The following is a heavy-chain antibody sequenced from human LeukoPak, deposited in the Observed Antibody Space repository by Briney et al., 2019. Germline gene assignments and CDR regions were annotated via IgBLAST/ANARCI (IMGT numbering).Heavy chain of an antibody. CDR3: ASSGYSYGNNWFDP. CDR1: GFTFSDHY. D-gene: IGHD5-18*01. J-gene: IGHJ5*02. Sequence: PGGSLRLSCAASGFTFSDHYMSWIRQAPGKGLEWVSYISSSGSTIYYADSVKGRLTISRDNAKNSLCLQMNSLRAEDTAVYYCASSGYSYGNNWFDPWGQGTLSPSPQ. V-gene: IGHV3-11*04. CDR2: ISSSGSTI.